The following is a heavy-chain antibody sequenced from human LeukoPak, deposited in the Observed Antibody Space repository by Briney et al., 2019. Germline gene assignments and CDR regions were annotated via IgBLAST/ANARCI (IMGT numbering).Heavy chain of an antibody. CDR1: GFTFDDYG. Sequence: GGSLRLSCAASGFTFDDYGMSWVLQAPGNGLEWVSGINWNGGSTGYADSATGRFTISSDNAKHSLYLQMNSLRAEDTALYYCARGPTRYYYDSSGYYYSEYFQHWGQGTLVTVSS. J-gene: IGHJ1*01. V-gene: IGHV3-20*04. CDR2: INWNGGST. CDR3: ARGPTRYYYDSSGYYYSEYFQH. D-gene: IGHD3-22*01.